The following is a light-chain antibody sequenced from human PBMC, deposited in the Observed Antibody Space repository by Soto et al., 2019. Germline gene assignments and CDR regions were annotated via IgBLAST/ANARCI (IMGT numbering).Light chain of an antibody. CDR3: QQSFSSPLT. V-gene: IGKV1-39*01. Sequence: DIQMTQSPSSLSASVGDRVTITCRPSQNIGKFLNWYQQRPGKAPTALIHATSTLQSGVSTRFSGSGSDTLFTLTISSLHPEDCATYFCQQSFSSPLTFGGGTKVEV. CDR1: QNIGKF. CDR2: ATS. J-gene: IGKJ4*01.